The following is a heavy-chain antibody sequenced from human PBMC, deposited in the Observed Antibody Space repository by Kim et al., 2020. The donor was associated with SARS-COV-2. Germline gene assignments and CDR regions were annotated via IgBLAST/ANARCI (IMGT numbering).Heavy chain of an antibody. V-gene: IGHV3-23*01. J-gene: IGHJ4*02. Sequence: YADSVKGRFTISRDNSKNTLFLQMNGLRAEDTAVYYCAKTISGTYYYFDYWGQGTLVTVSS. CDR3: AKTISGTYYYFDY. D-gene: IGHD1-26*01.